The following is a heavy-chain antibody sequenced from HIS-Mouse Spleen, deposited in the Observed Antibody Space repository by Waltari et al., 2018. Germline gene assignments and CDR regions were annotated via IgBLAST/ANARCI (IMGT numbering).Heavy chain of an antibody. V-gene: IGHV4-39*01. CDR2: IYYSGST. D-gene: IGHD6-13*01. J-gene: IGHJ4*02. CDR3: ARHEGQQLVTSLFDY. Sequence: QLQLQESGPGLVKPSETLSLTCTVSCGSISSSSYSWGWIRQPPGKGLEWIGSIYYSGSTYYNPSLKSRVTISVDTSKNQFSLKLSSVTAADTAVYYCARHEGQQLVTSLFDYWGQGTLVTVSS. CDR1: CGSISSSSYS.